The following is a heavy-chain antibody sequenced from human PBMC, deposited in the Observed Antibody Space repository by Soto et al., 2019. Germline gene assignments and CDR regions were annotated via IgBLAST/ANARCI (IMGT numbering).Heavy chain of an antibody. CDR3: ASNGYCSSTSCYAPSYYYYGMDV. CDR1: GGSISSSNW. CDR2: IYHSGST. V-gene: IGHV4-4*02. J-gene: IGHJ6*02. D-gene: IGHD2-2*03. Sequence: QVQLQESGPGLVKPSGTLSLTCAVSGGSISSSNWWSWVRQPPGKGLEWIGEIYHSGSTNYNPSLRSRVTISVDKSTNQFSLKLSSVTAADTAVYYCASNGYCSSTSCYAPSYYYYGMDVWGQGTTVTVSS.